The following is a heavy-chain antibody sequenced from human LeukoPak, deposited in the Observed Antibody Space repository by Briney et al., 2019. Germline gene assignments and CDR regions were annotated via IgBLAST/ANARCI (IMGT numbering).Heavy chain of an antibody. CDR3: ARAHPGYYDSSGYWLPYYFDY. V-gene: IGHV3-66*01. CDR1: GFTVSSNY. J-gene: IGHJ4*02. Sequence: GGSLRLSCAASGFTVSSNYMSWVRQAPGKGLEWVSVIYSGGSTYYADSVKGRFTTSRDNSKNTPYLQMNSLRAEDTAVYYCARAHPGYYDSSGYWLPYYFDYWGQGTLVTVSS. CDR2: IYSGGST. D-gene: IGHD3-22*01.